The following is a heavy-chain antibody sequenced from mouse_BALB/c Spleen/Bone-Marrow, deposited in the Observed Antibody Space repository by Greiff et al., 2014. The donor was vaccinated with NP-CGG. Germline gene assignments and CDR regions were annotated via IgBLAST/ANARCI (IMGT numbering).Heavy chain of an antibody. CDR2: IDPANGNT. Sequence: EVQLQQSGAELVKPGASVKLSCTASGFNIKDTYMHWVKQRPEQGLEWIGRIDPANGNTKYDPKFQGKATITADTSSNTAYLQLSSLTSEDTAVHYCATYYYGYYFDYWGQGTTLTVSS. CDR3: ATYYYGYYFDY. J-gene: IGHJ2*01. D-gene: IGHD1-2*01. V-gene: IGHV14-3*02. CDR1: GFNIKDTY.